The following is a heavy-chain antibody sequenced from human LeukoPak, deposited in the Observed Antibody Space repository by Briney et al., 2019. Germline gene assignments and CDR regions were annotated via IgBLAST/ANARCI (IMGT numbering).Heavy chain of an antibody. CDR1: GDSFSGYY. D-gene: IGHD2-2*01. CDR2: INHRGTT. J-gene: IGHJ3*02. V-gene: IGHV4-34*01. Sequence: SETLSLTCAVYGDSFSGYYWSWIRQPPGKGLEWIAEINHRGTTHYNPSLKSRVNISADTSKNQFSLHLDSVTAADTAVYYCARHGASSTDAFDIWGQGTMVTVSS. CDR3: ARHGASSTDAFDI.